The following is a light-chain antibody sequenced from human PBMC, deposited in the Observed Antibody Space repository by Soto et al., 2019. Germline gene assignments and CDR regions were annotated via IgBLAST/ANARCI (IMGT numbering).Light chain of an antibody. Sequence: DIPMTQSPSSLSASVGDRVTLTCRATQSISKYLNWYQQKPGKAPNLLIYDASSLESGVPSRFSGSGSGTEFTLTISSLQPDDFATYYCQQYNSYPYTFGQGTKLEIK. CDR3: QQYNSYPYT. CDR2: DAS. V-gene: IGKV1-5*01. J-gene: IGKJ2*01. CDR1: QSISKY.